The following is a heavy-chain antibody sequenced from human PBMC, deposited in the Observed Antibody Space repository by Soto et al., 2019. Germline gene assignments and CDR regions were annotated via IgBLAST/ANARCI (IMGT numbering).Heavy chain of an antibody. J-gene: IGHJ5*02. V-gene: IGHV4-39*01. CDR3: ARSDFWSGYYLSWFDP. D-gene: IGHD3-3*01. Sequence: SETLSLTCTVSGGSISSSSYYWGWIRQPPGKGLEWIGSIYYSGSTYYNPSLKSRVTISVDTSKNQFSLKLSSVTAADTAVYYCARSDFWSGYYLSWFDPWGQGTLVTVSS. CDR1: GGSISSSSYY. CDR2: IYYSGST.